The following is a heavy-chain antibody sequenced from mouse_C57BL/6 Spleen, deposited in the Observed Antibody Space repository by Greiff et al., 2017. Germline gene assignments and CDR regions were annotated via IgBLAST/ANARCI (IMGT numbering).Heavy chain of an antibody. D-gene: IGHD2-3*01. J-gene: IGHJ1*03. CDR3: ARPGYYVYFDV. Sequence: QVQLQQPGAELVKPGASVKLSCKASGYTFTSYWMPWVKQRPGQGLEWIGMIHPNSGSTNYNEKFKSKATLTVDKSSSTAYMQLSSLTSEDSAVYYCARPGYYVYFDVWGTGTTVTVSS. CDR2: IHPNSGST. V-gene: IGHV1-64*01. CDR1: GYTFTSYW.